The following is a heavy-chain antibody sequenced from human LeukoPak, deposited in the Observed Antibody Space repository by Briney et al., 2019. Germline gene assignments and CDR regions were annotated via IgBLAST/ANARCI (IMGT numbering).Heavy chain of an antibody. CDR2: ISATDGST. CDR1: GFTFASYA. V-gene: IGHV3-23*01. D-gene: IGHD2-2*01. J-gene: IGHJ5*02. CDR3: VACSSASCYGDRFGP. Sequence: GGSLRLSCAASGFTFASYAMTWVRQAPGKGLEWVSSISATDGSTYYADSVRGRFTISRDNSKNTLFLQMNSLRAEDTALYYCVACSSASCYGDRFGPWGQGTLVTVSS.